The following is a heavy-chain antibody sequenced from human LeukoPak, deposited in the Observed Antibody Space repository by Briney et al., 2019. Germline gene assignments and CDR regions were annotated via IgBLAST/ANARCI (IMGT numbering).Heavy chain of an antibody. J-gene: IGHJ6*02. CDR3: ARAARGSGSYYTRYYGMDV. Sequence: GSSVKVSCKASGGTFSSYAISWVRQAPGQGLEWMGGIIPIFGTANYAQKFQGRVTITADESTSPAYMELSSLRSEDTAVYYCARAARGSGSYYTRYYGMDVWGQGTTVTVSS. V-gene: IGHV1-69*01. D-gene: IGHD3-10*01. CDR1: GGTFSSYA. CDR2: IIPIFGTA.